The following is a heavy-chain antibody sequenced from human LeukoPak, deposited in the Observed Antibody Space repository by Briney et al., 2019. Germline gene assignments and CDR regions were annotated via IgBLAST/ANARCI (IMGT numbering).Heavy chain of an antibody. Sequence: PGRSLRLSCAASGFTFSSYAKHWVRQAPGKGLEWVAVISYDGSNKYYADSVKGRFTISRDNSKNTLYLQMNSLRAEDTAVYYCQGRAMVTNDYWGQGTLVTVSS. V-gene: IGHV3-30-3*01. CDR3: QGRAMVTNDY. D-gene: IGHD5-18*01. CDR1: GFTFSSYA. J-gene: IGHJ4*02. CDR2: ISYDGSNK.